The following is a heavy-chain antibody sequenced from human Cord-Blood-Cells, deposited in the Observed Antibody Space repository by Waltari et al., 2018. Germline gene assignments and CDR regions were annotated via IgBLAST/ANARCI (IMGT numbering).Heavy chain of an antibody. Sequence: EVQMVEAGGGMVKPGGSLRLSCAAAGFTFRNAWMSWVRQAPGKGLEWVGRIKSKTDGGTTDYAAPVKGRFTISRDNSKNTLYLQMNSLRAEDTAVYYCARGEDSGYDYWGQGTLVTVSS. CDR2: IKSKTDGGTT. J-gene: IGHJ4*02. V-gene: IGHV3-15*01. D-gene: IGHD5-12*01. CDR1: GFTFRNAW. CDR3: ARGEDSGYDY.